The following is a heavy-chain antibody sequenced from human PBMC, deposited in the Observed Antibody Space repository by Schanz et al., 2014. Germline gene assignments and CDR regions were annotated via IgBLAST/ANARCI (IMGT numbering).Heavy chain of an antibody. CDR2: INPSVGNT. Sequence: QVQLVQSGAEVKKPGVSVKVSCKASGYPFTTYYIHWVRQAPGQGLEWMGLINPSVGNTNYAQKCRGRVTITRDTSTSTVYMERSSVRSEDTAVYVCAGGPSTGAFDIWGQGTMVTVSS. J-gene: IGHJ3*02. CDR1: GYPFTTYY. CDR3: AGGPSTGAFDI. V-gene: IGHV1-46*03.